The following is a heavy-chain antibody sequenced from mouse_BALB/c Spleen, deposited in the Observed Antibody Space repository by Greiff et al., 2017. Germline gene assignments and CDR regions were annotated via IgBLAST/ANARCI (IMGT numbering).Heavy chain of an antibody. V-gene: IGHV1-14*01. D-gene: IGHD2-4*01. CDR1: GYTFTSYV. CDR2: INPYNDGT. Sequence: VQLKQSGPELVKPGASVKMSCKASGYTFTSYVMHWVKQKPGQGLEWIGYINPYNDGTKYNEKFKGKATLTSDKSSSTAYMELSSLTSEDSAVYYCARGGITTDWYFDVWGAGTTVTVSS. CDR3: ARGGITTDWYFDV. J-gene: IGHJ1*01.